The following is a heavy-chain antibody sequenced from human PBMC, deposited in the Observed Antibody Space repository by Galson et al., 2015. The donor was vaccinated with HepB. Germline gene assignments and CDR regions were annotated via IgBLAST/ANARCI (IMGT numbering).Heavy chain of an antibody. CDR2: MNPKSGNI. J-gene: IGHJ1*01. V-gene: IGHV1-8*01. CDR3: VYWGHSLH. Sequence: SVKVSCKASGHTFTTYDVNWVRQAPGRGLEWVGWMNPKSGNIGFAQRFQGRVTLTRDISMNTDYMDLSSLTTDDTAVYYCVYWGHSLHWGQGTLITVSS. D-gene: IGHD2-8*02. CDR1: GHTFTTYD.